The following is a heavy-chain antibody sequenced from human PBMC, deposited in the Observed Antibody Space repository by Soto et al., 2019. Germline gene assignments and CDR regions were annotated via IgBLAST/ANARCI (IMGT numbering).Heavy chain of an antibody. J-gene: IGHJ4*02. Sequence: GGSLRLSCAASGLTFSSYAMSWVRQAPGKGLEWVSAISGSGGSTYYADSVKGRFTMSRANSKNTLYLQMNSLRAEDTAVYYCANTIAAAGIGNYWGQGTLVTVSS. V-gene: IGHV3-23*01. CDR1: GLTFSSYA. CDR3: ANTIAAAGIGNY. CDR2: ISGSGGST. D-gene: IGHD6-13*01.